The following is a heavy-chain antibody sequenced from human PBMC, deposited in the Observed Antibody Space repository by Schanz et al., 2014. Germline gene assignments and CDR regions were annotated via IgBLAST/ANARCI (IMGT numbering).Heavy chain of an antibody. J-gene: IGHJ4*02. D-gene: IGHD4-17*01. CDR2: VWHDGINR. CDR1: GLTFSSYG. V-gene: IGHV3-33*01. CDR3: VSAYGEFLDH. Sequence: QVQLVESGGGVVQPGRSLRLSCAASGLTFSSYGMHWVRQAPGRGLEWVAVVWHDGINRYYADSVKGRFTISRDNSKNTLYLEMNSLRAEDTAMYYCVSAYGEFLDHWGQGTQVTVSS.